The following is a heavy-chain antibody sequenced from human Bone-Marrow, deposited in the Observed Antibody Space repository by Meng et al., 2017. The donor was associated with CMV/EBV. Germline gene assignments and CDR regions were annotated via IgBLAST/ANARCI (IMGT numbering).Heavy chain of an antibody. CDR1: GGSISYYY. J-gene: IGHJ5*02. D-gene: IGHD3-22*01. Sequence: SETLSLTCTVSGGSISYYYWSWIRQPPGKGLEWIGSIYYSGSTNYSPSLKSRVTISVDTSKNQFSLKLSSVTAADTAVYYCARGNYDSSGYSKLNWFDPWGQGTLVTVSS. CDR2: IYYSGST. V-gene: IGHV4-59*01. CDR3: ARGNYDSSGYSKLNWFDP.